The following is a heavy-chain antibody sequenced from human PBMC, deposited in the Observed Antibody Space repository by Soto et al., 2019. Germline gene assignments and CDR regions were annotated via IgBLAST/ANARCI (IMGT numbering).Heavy chain of an antibody. CDR3: SKKAGMTSRYGLDV. J-gene: IGHJ6*02. D-gene: IGHD2-2*01. CDR2: LSRSGNTI. V-gene: IGHV3-11*01. Sequence: QVQLVESGGGLVQPGGSLRLSCAASGFTFGDYEMSWIRQAAGKGPEWVSFLSRSGNTIYYADSVKGRFSISRDNAENSLYLQMESLRVEDTAVYWCSKKAGMTSRYGLDVWGQGTTVTVS. CDR1: GFTFGDYE.